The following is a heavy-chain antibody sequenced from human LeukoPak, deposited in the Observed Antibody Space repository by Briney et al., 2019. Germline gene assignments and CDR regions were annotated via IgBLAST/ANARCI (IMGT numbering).Heavy chain of an antibody. D-gene: IGHD2-15*01. Sequence: ASVKVSCKASGYTFTSYDINWVRQATGQGLEWMGWMNPNSGNTGYAQKFRGRVTMTRNTSISTAYMELSSLRSEDAAVYYCARLPSYCSGGSCYSWWFDPWGQGTLVTVSS. CDR1: GYTFTSYD. J-gene: IGHJ5*02. V-gene: IGHV1-8*01. CDR2: MNPNSGNT. CDR3: ARLPSYCSGGSCYSWWFDP.